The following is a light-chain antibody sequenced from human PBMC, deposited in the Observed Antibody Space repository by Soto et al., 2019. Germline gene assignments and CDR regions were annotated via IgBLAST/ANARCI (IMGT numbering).Light chain of an antibody. CDR3: QQYNSPWT. Sequence: DIQMTQSPSTLSASVGDRVTITCRASQSISSWLAWYQQKPGKAPKLLIYKASSLESGVPSRFSGSGSGTEFTLTISSLQPDDFATYYCQQYNSPWTFGPGTKV. CDR1: QSISSW. J-gene: IGKJ1*01. V-gene: IGKV1-5*03. CDR2: KAS.